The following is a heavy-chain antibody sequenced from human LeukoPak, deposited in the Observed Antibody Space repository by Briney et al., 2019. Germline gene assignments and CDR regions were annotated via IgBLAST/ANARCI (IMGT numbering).Heavy chain of an antibody. CDR3: AKGAAIDH. V-gene: IGHV3-23*01. CDR1: GFTFNNYA. CDR2: VTGPADTT. D-gene: IGHD5-24*01. J-gene: IGHJ4*02. Sequence: GGSLRLSCAASGFTFNNYAMNWVRQAPGKGLEGVAAVTGPADTTYYADSVKGRFTLSRDSFKDTVYLQIHCLGAEDTALYYCAKGAAIDHWVQGTLVTDSS.